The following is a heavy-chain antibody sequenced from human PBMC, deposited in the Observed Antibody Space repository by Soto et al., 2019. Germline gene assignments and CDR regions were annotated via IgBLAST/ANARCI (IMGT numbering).Heavy chain of an antibody. CDR1: GFTFSSYG. D-gene: IGHD2-15*01. Sequence: LRLSCAASGFTFSSYGMHWVRQAPGKGLEWVAVISYDGSNKYYADSVKGRFTISRANSKNTLYLQMNSLRAEDTAVYYCAKAWSGPAFDYWGQGTLVTVSS. CDR3: AKAWSGPAFDY. J-gene: IGHJ4*02. V-gene: IGHV3-30*18. CDR2: ISYDGSNK.